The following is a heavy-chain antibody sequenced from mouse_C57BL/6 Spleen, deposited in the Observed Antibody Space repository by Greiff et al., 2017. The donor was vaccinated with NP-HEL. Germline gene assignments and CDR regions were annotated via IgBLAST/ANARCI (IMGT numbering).Heavy chain of an antibody. CDR3: ACYYGSSPVAY. Sequence: VQLQQSGPELVKPGASVKISCKASGYAFSSSWMNWVKQRPGKGLEWIGRIYPGDGDTNYNGKFKGKATLTADKSSSTAYMQLSSLTSEDAAVYFGACYYGSSPVAYWGQGTLVTVSA. CDR1: GYAFSSSW. J-gene: IGHJ3*01. D-gene: IGHD1-1*01. V-gene: IGHV1-82*01. CDR2: IYPGDGDT.